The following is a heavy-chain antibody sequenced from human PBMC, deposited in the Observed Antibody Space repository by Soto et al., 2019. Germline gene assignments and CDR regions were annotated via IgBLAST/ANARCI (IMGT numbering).Heavy chain of an antibody. CDR1: GGSFSGYY. Sequence: QVQLQQWGAGLLKPSETLSLTCAVYGGSFSGYYWSWIRQPPGKGLEWIGEINHSGSTNYNPSLRRVVISSVATTKHLSSLKRSAVAAANTVVYYWARRPTTASIAAVVYYYYMDVWGKGTTVTVSS. CDR2: INHSGST. CDR3: ARRPTTASIAAVVYYYYMDV. V-gene: IGHV4-34*01. J-gene: IGHJ6*03. D-gene: IGHD6-13*01.